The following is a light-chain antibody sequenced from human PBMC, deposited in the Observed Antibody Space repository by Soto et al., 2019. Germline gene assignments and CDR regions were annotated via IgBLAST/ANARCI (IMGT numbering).Light chain of an antibody. CDR3: QQLHSYPIT. Sequence: IQLTQSPSSLSASVGDRVTITCRASQGISSNLAWFQQKPGKAPKVLISAASTLQSGVSSRFGGSGSGTDFTLTISSLQPEDFASYYRQQLHSYPITFGQGTRLEIK. CDR2: AAS. J-gene: IGKJ5*01. V-gene: IGKV1-9*01. CDR1: QGISSN.